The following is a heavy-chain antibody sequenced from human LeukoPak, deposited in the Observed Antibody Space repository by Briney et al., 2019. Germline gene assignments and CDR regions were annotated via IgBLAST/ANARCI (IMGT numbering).Heavy chain of an antibody. CDR3: ARGFPRYSSGWYSRFGAFDI. D-gene: IGHD6-19*01. CDR2: INHSGST. Sequence: SETLSLTCTVSGGSISPYYWSWIRQPPGKGLEWIGEINHSGSTNYNPSLKSRVTISVNTSKNQFSLKLSSVTAADTAVYYCARGFPRYSSGWYSRFGAFDIWGQGTMVTVSS. V-gene: IGHV4-34*01. CDR1: GGSISPYY. J-gene: IGHJ3*02.